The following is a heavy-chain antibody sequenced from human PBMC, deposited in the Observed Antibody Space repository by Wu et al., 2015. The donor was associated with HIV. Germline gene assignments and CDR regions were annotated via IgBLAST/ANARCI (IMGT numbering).Heavy chain of an antibody. CDR1: GYTFNNYD. CDR3: ARGFGSGYYKRGMDV. J-gene: IGHJ6*02. Sequence: QLQLVQSGTEVTKPGASVRISCKASGYTFNNYDINWVRQAAGQGLEWMGWMNPNSGNTGYTKKLQGRVSMTRNSSITTAYVELKSLKSEDTAVYYCARGFGSGYYKRGMDVWGQGTTVT. V-gene: IGHV1-8*01. D-gene: IGHD3-22*01. CDR2: MNPNSGNT.